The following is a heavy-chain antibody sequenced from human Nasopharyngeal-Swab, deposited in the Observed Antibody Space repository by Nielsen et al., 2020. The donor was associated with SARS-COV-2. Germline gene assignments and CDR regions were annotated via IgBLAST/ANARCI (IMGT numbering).Heavy chain of an antibody. CDR1: GGPISSSNW. CDR2: IYHSGST. CDR3: ARGRGYCSSTSCSYYFDY. V-gene: IGHV4-4*02. J-gene: IGHJ4*02. D-gene: IGHD2-2*01. Sequence: SETLSPTCAAPGGPISSSNWWRWVRQPPGKGREWIGEIYHSGSTNYNPSLKSRVTISVDKSKNQFSLKLSSVTAADTAVYYCARGRGYCSSTSCSYYFDYWGQGTLVTVSS.